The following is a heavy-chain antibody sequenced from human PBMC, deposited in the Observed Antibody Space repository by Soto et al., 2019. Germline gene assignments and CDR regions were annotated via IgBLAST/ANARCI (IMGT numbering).Heavy chain of an antibody. V-gene: IGHV3-66*01. CDR1: GFTVSSNY. J-gene: IGHJ4*02. D-gene: IGHD6-19*01. CDR3: ARDSTSGWYYFDY. CDR2: IYSGGST. Sequence: EVQLVESGGGLVQPGGSLRLSCAASGFTVSSNYMSWVRQAPGKGLEWVSVIYSGGSTYYADSVKGRFTISRDNSKNTLYLQMNSLRAEDTAVYYCARDSTSGWYYFDYWGQGTLVTVSS.